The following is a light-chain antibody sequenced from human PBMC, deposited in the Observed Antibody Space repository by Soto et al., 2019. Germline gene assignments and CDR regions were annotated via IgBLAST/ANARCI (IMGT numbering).Light chain of an antibody. J-gene: IGLJ2*01. CDR3: APGHEGGGGLV. CDR1: TSNIGSNT. V-gene: IGLV1-44*01. CDR2: SDD. Sequence: QSVLTQPPSASGTPGQRVTISCSGSTSNIGSNTVTWYQQLPGTAPKLLIYSDDQRPSGVPDRFSGSKSGTSASLAISGLRFGDEANYYCAPGHEGGGGLVFGGGP.